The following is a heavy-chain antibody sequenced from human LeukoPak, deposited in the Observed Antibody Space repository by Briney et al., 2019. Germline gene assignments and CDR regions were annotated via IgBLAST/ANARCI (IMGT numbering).Heavy chain of an antibody. J-gene: IGHJ5*02. CDR2: LNPNSGGT. D-gene: IGHD6-19*01. CDR3: ARDSSGWYGGGFDP. V-gene: IGHV1-2*02. CDR1: GYTFTGYY. Sequence: ASVKVSCKASGYTFTGYYMHWVRQAPGQGLEWMVWLNPNSGGTNYAQKFQGRVTMTRDTSISTAYMELSRLRSDDTAVYYCARDSSGWYGGGFDPWGQGTLVTVSS.